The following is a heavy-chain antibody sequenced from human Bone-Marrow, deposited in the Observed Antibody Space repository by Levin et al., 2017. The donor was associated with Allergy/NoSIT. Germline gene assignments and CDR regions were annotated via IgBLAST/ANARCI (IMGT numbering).Heavy chain of an antibody. V-gene: IGHV3-23*01. CDR2: VTYSGGTT. J-gene: IGHJ4*02. CDR1: GFTFTSYT. CDR3: VRNGDRGGWPH. D-gene: IGHD6-19*01. Sequence: GESLKISCAASGFTFTSYTMNWVRQAPGKGLEWVSDVTYSGGTTYYADSVKGRFTISRDNSKNTLYLQMNSLRAEDSAIYYCVRNGDRGGWPHWGQGTLVTVSS.